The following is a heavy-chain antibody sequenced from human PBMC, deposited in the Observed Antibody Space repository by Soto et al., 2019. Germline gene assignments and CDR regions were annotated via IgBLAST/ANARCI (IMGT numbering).Heavy chain of an antibody. Sequence: GTSVKLSCEACGGSFRSYTISWVRQAPGQGLEWMGRIIPILGIANYAQKFQGRVTITADKSTSTAYMELSSLRSEDTAVYYCARDRANFDYWGQGTLVTVSS. CDR3: ARDRANFDY. V-gene: IGHV1-69*04. CDR2: IIPILGIA. J-gene: IGHJ4*02. CDR1: GGSFRSYT.